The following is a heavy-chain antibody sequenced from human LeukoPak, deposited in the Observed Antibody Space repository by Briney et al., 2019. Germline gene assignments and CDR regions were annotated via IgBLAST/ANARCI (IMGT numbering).Heavy chain of an antibody. CDR1: GGTFSSYA. D-gene: IGHD2-2*01. CDR3: ARSHRYCSSTSCYFDYYYGMDV. J-gene: IGHJ6*02. CDR2: IIPIFGTA. Sequence: GASVKVSCKASGGTFSSYAISWVRQAPGQGLEWMGGIIPIFGTANYAQKFQGRVTITADESTSTAYMELSSLRSEDTAVYYCARSHRYCSSTSCYFDYYYGMDVWGQGTTVTVSS. V-gene: IGHV1-69*13.